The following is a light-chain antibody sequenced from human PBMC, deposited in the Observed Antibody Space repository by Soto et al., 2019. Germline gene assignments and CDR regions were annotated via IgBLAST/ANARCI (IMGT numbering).Light chain of an antibody. J-gene: IGLJ1*01. CDR2: RDS. CDR1: RSNIGSNT. V-gene: IGLV1-44*01. Sequence: QSVLTQPPSASGAPGQRVTVSCSGSRSNIGSNTVHWYQHLPGAAPKLLIYRDSQRPSGVPDRFSGSKSGTSASLAISGLQAEDVGQYYCAAWDDSHDLHYVFGNGTKVTVL. CDR3: AAWDDSHDLHYV.